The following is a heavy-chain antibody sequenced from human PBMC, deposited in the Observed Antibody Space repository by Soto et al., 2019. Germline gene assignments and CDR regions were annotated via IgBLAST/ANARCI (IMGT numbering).Heavy chain of an antibody. J-gene: IGHJ5*02. D-gene: IGHD1-26*01. Sequence: TSETLSLTCTVSGGSISSYYWSWIRQPPGKGLEWIGYIYYSGSTNYNPSLKSRVTISVDTSKNQFSLKLSSVTAADTAVYYCARKSAWVGPNWFDPWGQXNLVTVSS. CDR2: IYYSGST. CDR3: ARKSAWVGPNWFDP. CDR1: GGSISSYY. V-gene: IGHV4-59*08.